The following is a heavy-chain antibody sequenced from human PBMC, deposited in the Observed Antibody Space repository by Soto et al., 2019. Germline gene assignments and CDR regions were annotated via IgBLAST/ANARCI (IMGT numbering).Heavy chain of an antibody. CDR2: ISSSSSYI. D-gene: IGHD2-15*01. CDR1: GFTFSSYS. J-gene: IGHJ4*02. CDR3: AIIGSPFAEDFDY. Sequence: GGSLRLSCAASGFTFSSYSMNWVRQAPGKGLEWVSSISSSSSYIYYADSVKGRFTISRDNAKNSLYLQMNSLRAEDTAVYYCAIIGSPFAEDFDYWGQGTLVTVSS. V-gene: IGHV3-21*01.